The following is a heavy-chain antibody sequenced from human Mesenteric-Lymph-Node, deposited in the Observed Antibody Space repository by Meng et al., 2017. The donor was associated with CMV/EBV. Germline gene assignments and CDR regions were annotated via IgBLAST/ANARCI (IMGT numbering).Heavy chain of an antibody. D-gene: IGHD6-13*01. V-gene: IGHV3-7*01. J-gene: IGHJ6*02. Sequence: GESLKISCAASGFTFSSYWMSWVRQAPGKGLEWVANIKQDGSEKYYVDSVKGRFTISRDNAKNSLYLHMNSLRAEDTAVYYCARDSSSWTYYSYGLDVWGQGTTVTVSS. CDR3: ARDSSSWTYYSYGLDV. CDR2: IKQDGSEK. CDR1: GFTFSSYW.